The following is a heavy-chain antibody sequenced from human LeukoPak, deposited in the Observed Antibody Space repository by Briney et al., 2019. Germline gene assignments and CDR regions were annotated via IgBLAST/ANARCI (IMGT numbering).Heavy chain of an antibody. D-gene: IGHD2-15*01. CDR1: GFPFSDYV. V-gene: IGHV3-23*01. CDR2: ITASGDST. J-gene: IGHJ4*02. Sequence: PGGSLRLSCAASGFPFSDYVMIWVRQPPGQGLEWVSGITASGDSTFYGDSVKGRFTMSRDNSRNTVYLQMNSLRVDDTAVYYCARRDIVVVVSASDYWGQGTLVTVSS. CDR3: ARRDIVVVVSASDY.